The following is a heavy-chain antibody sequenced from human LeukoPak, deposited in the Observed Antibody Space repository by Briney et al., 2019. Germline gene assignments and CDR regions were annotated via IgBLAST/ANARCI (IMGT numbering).Heavy chain of an antibody. D-gene: IGHD6-19*01. CDR1: GFTVSRNY. J-gene: IGHJ4*02. CDR3: ARGVAGTSDGVDY. Sequence: GGSLRLSCAASGFTVSRNYMSWVRQAPGKGLEWVSVIYSGGSTYYADSVKGRFTISRDNSKNTLYFQMNSLRAEDTAVYYCARGVAGTSDGVDYWGQGTLVTVSS. CDR2: IYSGGST. V-gene: IGHV3-53*01.